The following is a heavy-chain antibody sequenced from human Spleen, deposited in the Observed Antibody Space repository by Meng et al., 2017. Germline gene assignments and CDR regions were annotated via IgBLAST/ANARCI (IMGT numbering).Heavy chain of an antibody. CDR2: IYWDDDK. V-gene: IGHV2-5*02. D-gene: IGHD1-14*01. CDR1: GFSLTTSGVG. Sequence: QTNIKESGPTLVKPTQTLTLTCTFSGFSLTTSGVGVAWIRQPPGKALEWLALIYWDDDKRYSPSLKSRLTITKDTSKNQVVLTMTNMDPVDTATYFCAHRPGGNYYFDYWGQGTLVTVSS. J-gene: IGHJ4*02. CDR3: AHRPGGNYYFDY.